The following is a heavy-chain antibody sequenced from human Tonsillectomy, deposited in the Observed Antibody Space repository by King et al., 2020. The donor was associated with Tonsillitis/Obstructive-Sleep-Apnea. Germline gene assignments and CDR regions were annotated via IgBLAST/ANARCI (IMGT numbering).Heavy chain of an antibody. V-gene: IGHV1-18*01. CDR3: ARSGVPYYYYGLDV. CDR2: IGPYNGNT. D-gene: IGHD3-10*01. J-gene: IGHJ6*02. CDR1: GYTFTSYA. Sequence: QLVQSGAEVKKPGASVKDSCKASGYTFTSYAFSWVRQAPGQGLEWMGWIGPYNGNTNYAQKFQGRVTMTTDTSTSTAYMELRSLRSDDTAVYYCARSGVPYYYYGLDVWGQGTTVTVSS.